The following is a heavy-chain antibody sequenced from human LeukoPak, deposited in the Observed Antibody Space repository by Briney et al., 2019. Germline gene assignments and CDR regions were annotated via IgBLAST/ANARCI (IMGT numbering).Heavy chain of an antibody. CDR1: GGSISSYY. Sequence: SSETLSLTCIVSGGSISSYYWSWIRQPPGKGLEWIGYIYYSGSTNYNPSLKSRVTISVDTSKNQFSLKLRSVTAADTAVYYCARGKMGAGIFDYWGQGTLVTVSS. CDR2: IYYSGST. J-gene: IGHJ4*02. CDR3: ARGKMGAGIFDY. V-gene: IGHV4-59*01. D-gene: IGHD1-14*01.